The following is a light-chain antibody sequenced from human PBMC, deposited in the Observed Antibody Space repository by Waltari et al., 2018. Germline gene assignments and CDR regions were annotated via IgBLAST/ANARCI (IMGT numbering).Light chain of an antibody. V-gene: IGLV1-51*01. Sequence: QFVLTQPPSVSAAQGEKVTLSCSGSTSNIGNNFVSWYQQLPGKAPQLPIYTTDAGPSGNSDRSAASRSGASASLDITGLQTGDEADYHCASWDSNLSALVFGGGTKLTVL. J-gene: IGLJ3*02. CDR1: TSNIGNNF. CDR3: ASWDSNLSALV. CDR2: TTD.